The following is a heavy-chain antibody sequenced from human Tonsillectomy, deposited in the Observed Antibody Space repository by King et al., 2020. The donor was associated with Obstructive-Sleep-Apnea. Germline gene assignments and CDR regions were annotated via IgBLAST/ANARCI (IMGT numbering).Heavy chain of an antibody. Sequence: QLQESGPGLVKPSGTLSLTCAVSGGSISSTNWWSWVRQPPGKGLEGIGEIHHSGSTNYNPSLKSRVTISVDMSKNQFSLKLSSVTAADTAVHYCARVTWRPYYYGMDVWGQGTTVTVSS. CDR3: ARVTWRPYYYGMDV. D-gene: IGHD5-24*01. CDR1: GGSISSTNW. J-gene: IGHJ6*02. V-gene: IGHV4-4*02. CDR2: IHHSGST.